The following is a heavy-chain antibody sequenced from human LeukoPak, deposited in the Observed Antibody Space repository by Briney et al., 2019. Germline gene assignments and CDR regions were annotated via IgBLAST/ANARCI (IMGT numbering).Heavy chain of an antibody. Sequence: GGSLRLSCAASGFTFSSYWMSWVRQAPGKGLEWVANIKQDGSEKYYVGSVKGRFTISRDNAKNSLYLQMNSLRAEDTAVYYCARGRYYDFWSGKSGGYYFDYWGQGTLVTVSS. CDR2: IKQDGSEK. J-gene: IGHJ4*02. D-gene: IGHD3-3*01. CDR3: ARGRYYDFWSGKSGGYYFDY. V-gene: IGHV3-7*04. CDR1: GFTFSSYW.